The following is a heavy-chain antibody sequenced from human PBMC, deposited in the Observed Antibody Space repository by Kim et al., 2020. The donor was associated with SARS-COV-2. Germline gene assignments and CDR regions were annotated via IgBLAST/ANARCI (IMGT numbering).Heavy chain of an antibody. Sequence: YYADSVKGRFTISRDNSKNTLYLQMNSLRAEDTAVYYCAKDPIAAAGTDVWGQGTTVTVSS. V-gene: IGHV3-23*01. D-gene: IGHD6-13*01. CDR3: AKDPIAAAGTDV. J-gene: IGHJ6*02.